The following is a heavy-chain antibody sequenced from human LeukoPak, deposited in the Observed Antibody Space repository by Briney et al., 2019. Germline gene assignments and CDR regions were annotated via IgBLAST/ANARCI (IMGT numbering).Heavy chain of an antibody. CDR2: INPNSGGT. Sequence: ASVKVSCKASGYTFTGYYMHWVRQAPGQGLEWMGWINPNSGGTNYAQKLQGRVTMTRDTSISTAYMELSRLRSDDTAVYYCARDIIDSSGYYYGVFDYWGQGTLVTVSS. CDR3: ARDIIDSSGYYYGVFDY. D-gene: IGHD3-22*01. V-gene: IGHV1-2*02. J-gene: IGHJ4*02. CDR1: GYTFTGYY.